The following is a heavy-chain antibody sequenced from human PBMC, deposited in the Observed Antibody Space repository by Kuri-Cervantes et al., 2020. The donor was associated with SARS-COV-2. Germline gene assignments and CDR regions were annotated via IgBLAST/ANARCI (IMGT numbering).Heavy chain of an antibody. V-gene: IGHV3-21*01. CDR3: ASPRYYDFWSGYLDAFDI. CDR2: ISSSSSYI. D-gene: IGHD3-3*01. CDR1: GFTFSSYS. J-gene: IGHJ3*02. Sequence: GESLKISCAASGFTFSSYSMNWVRQAPGKGLEWVSSISSSSSYIYYADSVKGRFTISRDNAKNSLYLQMNSLRAEDTAVYYCASPRYYDFWSGYLDAFDIWGQGTMVTVSS.